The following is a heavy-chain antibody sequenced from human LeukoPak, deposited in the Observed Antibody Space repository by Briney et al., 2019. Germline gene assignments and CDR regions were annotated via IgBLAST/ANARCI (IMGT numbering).Heavy chain of an antibody. Sequence: SETLSLTCTVSGGSISSYYWSWIRQPPGKGLEWIGYIYYSGSTNYNPSLKSRVTISVDTSKNQFSLKLSSVTAADTAVYYCARDQDGDYGLRYPGGAFDIWGQGTMVTDSS. D-gene: IGHD4-17*01. CDR3: ARDQDGDYGLRYPGGAFDI. CDR1: GGSISSYY. CDR2: IYYSGST. V-gene: IGHV4-59*01. J-gene: IGHJ3*02.